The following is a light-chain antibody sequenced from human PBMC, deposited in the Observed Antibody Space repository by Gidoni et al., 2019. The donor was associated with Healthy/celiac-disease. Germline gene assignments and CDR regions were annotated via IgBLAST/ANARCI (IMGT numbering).Light chain of an antibody. V-gene: IGKV3-20*01. CDR1: QSVSSSY. Sequence: EIVLTQSPGTLSLSPGERATLTCRASQSVSSSYLAWYQQKPGQAPMPLIYGAASRATGIPDRFSGSGSGTDFTLTISRLEPEDFAVYYCQQYDSSPQITFGQGTRLEIK. CDR2: GAA. J-gene: IGKJ5*01. CDR3: QQYDSSPQIT.